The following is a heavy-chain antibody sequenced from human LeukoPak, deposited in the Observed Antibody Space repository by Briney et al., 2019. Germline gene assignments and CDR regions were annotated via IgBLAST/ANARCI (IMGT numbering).Heavy chain of an antibody. CDR1: GGSISSYY. CDR3: ARWGSGYPYYYYGMDV. D-gene: IGHD5-12*01. V-gene: IGHV4-59*01. Sequence: SETLSLTCTVSGGSISSYYWSWIRQPPGKGLEWIGYIYYSGSTNYNPSLKSRVTISVDTSKNQFSLKLSSVTTADTAVYYCARWGSGYPYYYYGMDVWGQGTTVTVSS. CDR2: IYYSGST. J-gene: IGHJ6*02.